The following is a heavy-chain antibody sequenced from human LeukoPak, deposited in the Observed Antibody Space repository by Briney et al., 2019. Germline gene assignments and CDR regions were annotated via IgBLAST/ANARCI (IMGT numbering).Heavy chain of an antibody. V-gene: IGHV3-11*01. CDR1: GFIFSDYY. Sequence: GGSLRLSCAASGFIFSDYYMSWIRQAPGKGLEWVSYISSSGSTISYADSVKGRFTISRDNAKNSLYLQMNSLRAEDTAVYYCARRESHRLYYYGMDVWGQGTTVTVSS. CDR2: ISSSGSTI. D-gene: IGHD3-10*01. CDR3: ARRESHRLYYYGMDV. J-gene: IGHJ6*02.